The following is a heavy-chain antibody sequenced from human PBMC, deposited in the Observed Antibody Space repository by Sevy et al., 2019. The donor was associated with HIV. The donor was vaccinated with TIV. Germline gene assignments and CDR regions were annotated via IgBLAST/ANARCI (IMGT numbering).Heavy chain of an antibody. D-gene: IGHD3-22*01. CDR2: ILYDGSNK. V-gene: IGHV3-33*01. Sequence: GGCLRLSCAASGFTFSSYGMHWVRQAPGKGLEWVVVILYDGSNKYYADSVKGRFSISRDNSKNTLYLQMNSLRAEDTAVYYCASLPNNYYDSSGYSGNDAFDIWGQGTMVTVSS. CDR1: GFTFSSYG. J-gene: IGHJ3*02. CDR3: ASLPNNYYDSSGYSGNDAFDI.